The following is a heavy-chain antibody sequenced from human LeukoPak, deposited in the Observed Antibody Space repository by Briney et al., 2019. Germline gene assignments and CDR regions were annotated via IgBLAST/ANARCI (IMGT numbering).Heavy chain of an antibody. V-gene: IGHV4-39*01. Sequence: SETLSLTCTVSGGSTSSSSYYWGWIRQPPGKGLEWIGSVYYSGNTYYSPSLKSRVTISVDTSKNQSSLKLSSVTAADTAMYYCARQRDGYNFIYFDYWGQGTLVTVSS. CDR2: VYYSGNT. D-gene: IGHD5-24*01. CDR3: ARQRDGYNFIYFDY. CDR1: GGSTSSSSYY. J-gene: IGHJ4*02.